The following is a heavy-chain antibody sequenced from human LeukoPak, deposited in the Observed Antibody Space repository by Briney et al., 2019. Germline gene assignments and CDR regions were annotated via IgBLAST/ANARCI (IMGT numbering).Heavy chain of an antibody. CDR3: AKSDCGSAGCKLLNY. CDR2: ISWNSGSI. J-gene: IGHJ4*02. CDR1: GFTFDDYA. D-gene: IGHD2-21*01. V-gene: IGHV3-9*01. Sequence: RSGGSLRLSCAASGFTFDDYAMHWVRQAPGKGLEWVSGISWNSGSIGYADSVKGRFTISRDNSKNTVSLQMNSLRVEDTAIYYCAKSDCGSAGCKLLNYWGQGTLVTVSS.